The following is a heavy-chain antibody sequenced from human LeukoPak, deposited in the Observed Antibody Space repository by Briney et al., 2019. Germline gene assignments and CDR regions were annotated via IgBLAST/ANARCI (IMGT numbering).Heavy chain of an antibody. V-gene: IGHV1-69*13. CDR2: IIPIFGTA. CDR1: GGTFSSYA. D-gene: IGHD6-13*01. J-gene: IGHJ6*03. Sequence: VASVKVSCKASGGTFSSYAISWVRQAPGQGLEWMGGIIPIFGTANYAQKFQGRVTITADESTSTAYMELSSLRSEDTAVYYCARNPVGSSWANYYYYYMDVWGKGTTATISS. CDR3: ARNPVGSSWANYYYYYMDV.